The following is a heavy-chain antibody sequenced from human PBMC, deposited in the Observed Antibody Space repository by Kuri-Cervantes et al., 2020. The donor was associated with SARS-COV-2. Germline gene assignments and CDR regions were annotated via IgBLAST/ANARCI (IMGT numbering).Heavy chain of an antibody. J-gene: IGHJ4*02. CDR1: GFTFGDYA. CDR2: IRSKAYGGTT. CDR3: TRVKPLWFGEFS. Sequence: GGSLRLSCTASGFTFGDYAMSWVRQAPGKGLEWVGFIRSKAYGGTTEYAASVKGRFTISRDDSKSIAYLQMNSLKTEDTPVYYCTRVKPLWFGEFSWGQGTLVTVSS. D-gene: IGHD3-10*01. V-gene: IGHV3-49*04.